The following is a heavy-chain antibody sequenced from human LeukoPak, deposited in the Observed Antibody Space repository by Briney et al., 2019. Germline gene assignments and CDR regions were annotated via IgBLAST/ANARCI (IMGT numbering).Heavy chain of an antibody. CDR1: GYSFTSYW. D-gene: IGHD6-19*01. CDR2: IYPGDSDT. J-gene: IGHJ5*02. CDR3: ARLDSSVLDP. V-gene: IGHV5-51*01. Sequence: KHGESLKISCKGSGYSFTSYWIGWVRQMPGKGLEWMGIIYPGDSDTKYSPSFQGQVTISADKSINSAYLQWSSLKASDTAMYYCARLDSSVLDPWGQGTLVTVSS.